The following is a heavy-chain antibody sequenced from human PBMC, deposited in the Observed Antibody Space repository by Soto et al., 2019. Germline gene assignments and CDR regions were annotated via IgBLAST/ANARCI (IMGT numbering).Heavy chain of an antibody. Sequence: QVQLVQSGAEVKKPGSSVKVSCKASGGTFSSYAISWVRQAPGHGLEWMGGIIPIFGTANNAQKFQGRVTITADESTSTSYMELSSLRSEDTAVYYGARKYSYSGGMDVWGQGTTVTVSS. J-gene: IGHJ6*02. CDR1: GGTFSSYA. CDR3: ARKYSYSGGMDV. D-gene: IGHD5-18*01. CDR2: IIPIFGTA. V-gene: IGHV1-69*01.